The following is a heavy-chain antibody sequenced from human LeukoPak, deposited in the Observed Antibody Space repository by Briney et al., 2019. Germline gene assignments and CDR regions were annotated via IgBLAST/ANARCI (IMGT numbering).Heavy chain of an antibody. J-gene: IGHJ4*01. V-gene: IGHV3-66*02. D-gene: IGHD6-13*01. CDR1: GFTVSRYY. Sequence: PGGSLRLSCAASGFTVSRYYMNWVRQAPGKGLEGVAGIYSGGSNYYSVSGKGRFTISRDNSKNTLYLQMSSLRAEDTAVYYCAGNSRDSSPNYWGHGTLVTVSS. CDR3: AGNSRDSSPNY. CDR2: IYSGGSN.